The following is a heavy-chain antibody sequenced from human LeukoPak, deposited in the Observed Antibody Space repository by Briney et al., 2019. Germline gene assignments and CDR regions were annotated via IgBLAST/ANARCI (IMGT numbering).Heavy chain of an antibody. CDR2: IYYSGIT. CDR3: KAVVPAAMEGFDY. J-gene: IGHJ4*02. Sequence: SSETLSLTCTVSGDSITTTDHYWGWIRQSPEKGLEWIGNIYYSGITDNNPSLKSRVTMSVDTSKNQFSLKLSSVTAADTAVYYCKAVVPAAMEGFDYWGQGTLVTVSS. V-gene: IGHV4-39*01. CDR1: GDSITTTDHY. D-gene: IGHD2-2*01.